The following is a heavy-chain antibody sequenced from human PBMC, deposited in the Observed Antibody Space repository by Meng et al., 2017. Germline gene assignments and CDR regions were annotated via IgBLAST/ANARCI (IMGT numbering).Heavy chain of an antibody. CDR3: ARDKLKTFDP. J-gene: IGHJ5*02. CDR1: GYTFTSYA. CDR2: INAGNGNT. Sequence: HVQLGTSGAEVKKPGASVKVSCKASGYTFTSYAMHWVRQAPGQRLEWMGWINAGNGNTKYSQKFQGRVTITRDTSASTAYMELSSLRSEDTAVYYCARDKLKTFDPWGQGTLVTVSS. V-gene: IGHV1-3*01.